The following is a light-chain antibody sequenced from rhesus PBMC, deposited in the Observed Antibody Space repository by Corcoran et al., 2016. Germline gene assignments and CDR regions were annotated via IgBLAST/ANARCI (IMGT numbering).Light chain of an antibody. V-gene: IGKV3S9*01. CDR2: GAY. CDR3: QHYINWPLT. J-gene: IGKJ4*01. Sequence: EIVMTQSPATLSLSPGERATLSCRASQSVSNYLAWYQQKPGQAPSLLIYGAYSRATGIPDRVSGRGSGTDFTLTISRLEPEDFAVYYCQHYINWPLTFGGGTKVEIQ. CDR1: QSVSNY.